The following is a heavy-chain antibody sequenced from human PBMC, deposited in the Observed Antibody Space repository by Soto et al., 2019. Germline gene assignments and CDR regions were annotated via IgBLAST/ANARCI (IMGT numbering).Heavy chain of an antibody. Sequence: SVKVSCKASGGTFSSYAISWVRQAPGQGREGMGGSIPIFGTANYAQKFQGRVTITADESTSTAYMELSSLRSDDTAVYYCARARAGYTCYDYWGQGTLVTVSS. CDR1: GGTFSSYA. D-gene: IGHD2-15*01. V-gene: IGHV1-69*13. J-gene: IGHJ4*02. CDR2: SIPIFGTA. CDR3: ARARAGYTCYDY.